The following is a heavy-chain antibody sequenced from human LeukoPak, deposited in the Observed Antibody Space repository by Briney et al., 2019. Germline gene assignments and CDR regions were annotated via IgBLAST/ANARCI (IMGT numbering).Heavy chain of an antibody. V-gene: IGHV4-30-4*01. CDR3: ARSGRYFDWLGYTDIGFDP. CDR2: MYNSGST. J-gene: IGHJ5*02. CDR1: GGSISSGDYY. Sequence: PSETLSLSCTVSGGSISSGDYYWSWIRQPPGKGLEWIGCMYNSGSTYYNPSLKSRVTISVDTSKSQFSLNLSSVTAADTAVYYCARSGRYFDWLGYTDIGFDPWGQGTLVPVSS. D-gene: IGHD3-9*01.